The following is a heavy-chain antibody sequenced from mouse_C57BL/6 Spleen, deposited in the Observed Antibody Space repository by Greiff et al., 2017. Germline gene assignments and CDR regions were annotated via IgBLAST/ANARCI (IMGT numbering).Heavy chain of an antibody. CDR3: TTWGYDGWFAY. J-gene: IGHJ3*01. Sequence: EVQLQQSGAELVRPGASVKLSCTASGFNIKDYYMHWVKQRPEQGLEWIGRIDPEDGDTEYAPKFQRKATMTADTSSNTAYLQLSSLTSEDTAVYYCTTWGYDGWFAYWGQGTLVTVSA. V-gene: IGHV14-1*01. D-gene: IGHD2-2*01. CDR2: IDPEDGDT. CDR1: GFNIKDYY.